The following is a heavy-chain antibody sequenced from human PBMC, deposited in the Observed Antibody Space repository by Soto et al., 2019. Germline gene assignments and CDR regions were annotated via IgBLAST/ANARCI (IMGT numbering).Heavy chain of an antibody. Sequence: ASVQVSCKASVHTFTSYGISCVRQAPGQGLEWMGWISTYYDNTNYAQNLRGRVTMTTDTSTSTAYMELRSLRSDDTAVYYCARDPPRRYNSGKGLDYWGQGTRVTVSS. CDR2: ISTYYDNT. CDR3: ARDPPRRYNSGKGLDY. V-gene: IGHV1-18*04. D-gene: IGHD5-18*01. J-gene: IGHJ4*02. CDR1: VHTFTSYG.